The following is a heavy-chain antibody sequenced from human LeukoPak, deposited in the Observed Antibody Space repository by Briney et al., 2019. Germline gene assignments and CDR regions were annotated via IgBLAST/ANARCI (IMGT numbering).Heavy chain of an antibody. CDR3: AREGSQHLTTFDY. CDR2: IQPNHAVT. J-gene: IGHJ4*02. V-gene: IGHV1-2*02. CDR1: GYTFSGYY. Sequence: ASVNVSCKATGYTFSGYYLHWVRQAPGQGLEWMGWIQPNHAVTEYAQNFQGRVTLTRYTSISTAYMELSSLRSDDTAVYYCAREGSQHLTTFDYWGQGTLVTDSS. D-gene: IGHD3-10*01.